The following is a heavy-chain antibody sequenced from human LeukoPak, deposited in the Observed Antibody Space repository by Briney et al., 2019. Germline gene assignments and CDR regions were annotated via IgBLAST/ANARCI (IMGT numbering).Heavy chain of an antibody. CDR2: ISYDGSNK. V-gene: IGHV3-30*03. D-gene: IGHD3-16*01. CDR3: ARAGELRYMDV. J-gene: IGHJ6*03. Sequence: GGSLRLSCAASGFTFSNYGMNWVRQAPGKGLEWVAVISYDGSNKYYADSVKGRFTISRDNAKNSLFLQMSSLRADDTAIYYCARAGELRYMDVWGKGTAVTVSS. CDR1: GFTFSNYG.